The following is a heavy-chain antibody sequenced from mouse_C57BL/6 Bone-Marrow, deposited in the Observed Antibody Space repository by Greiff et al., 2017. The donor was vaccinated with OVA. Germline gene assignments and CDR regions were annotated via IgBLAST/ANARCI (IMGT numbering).Heavy chain of an antibody. V-gene: IGHV1-69*01. CDR3: ARDDYSNYVGYDYAMDY. J-gene: IGHJ4*01. CDR1: GYTFTSYW. Sequence: QVQLQQPGAELVMPGASVKLSCKASGYTFTSYWMHWVKQRPGQGLEWIGEIDPSDSYTNYNQKFKGKSTLTVDKSSSTAYMQLSSLTSEDSAVYYCARDDYSNYVGYDYAMDYWGQGTSVTVSS. CDR2: IDPSDSYT. D-gene: IGHD2-5*01.